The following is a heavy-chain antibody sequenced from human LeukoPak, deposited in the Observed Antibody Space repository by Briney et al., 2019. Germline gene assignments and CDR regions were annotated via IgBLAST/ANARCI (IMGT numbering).Heavy chain of an antibody. J-gene: IGHJ4*02. Sequence: PGGSLRLSCAASGFTFSSYAMSWVRQAPGKGLEWVSAISGSGGSTYYADSVKGRFTISRDNSKNTLYLQMNSLRAEDTAVYYCAKGADIVVVPAAILARLYLDYWGQGTLVTVSS. CDR3: AKGADIVVVPAAILARLYLDY. D-gene: IGHD2-2*02. V-gene: IGHV3-23*01. CDR2: ISGSGGST. CDR1: GFTFSSYA.